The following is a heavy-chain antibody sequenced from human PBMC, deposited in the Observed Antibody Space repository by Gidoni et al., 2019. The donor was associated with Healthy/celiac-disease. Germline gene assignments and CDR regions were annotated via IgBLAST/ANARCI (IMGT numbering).Heavy chain of an antibody. J-gene: IGHJ4*02. D-gene: IGHD4-17*01. V-gene: IGHV4-39*01. CDR1: GGSISSSSYY. CDR2: IYYSGST. Sequence: QLQLQESGPGLVKPSETLSLTCTVSGGSISSSSYYWGWIRQPPGKGLEWIGSIYYSGSTYYNPSLKSRVTISVDTSKNQFSLKLSSVTAADTAVYYCARHVTYGGKFDYWGQGTLVTVSS. CDR3: ARHVTYGGKFDY.